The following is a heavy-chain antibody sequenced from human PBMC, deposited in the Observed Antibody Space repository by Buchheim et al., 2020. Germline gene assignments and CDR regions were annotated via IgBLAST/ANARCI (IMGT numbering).Heavy chain of an antibody. CDR2: VHHSGNT. CDR1: GGSIDRYY. V-gene: IGHV4-59*01. J-gene: IGHJ4*02. Sequence: QVQMQESGPGLVKPSETLSLTCTVSGGSIDRYYWSWIRQSPEKGLEWIAYVHHSGNTHYNPSLKSRVTISVDMSKNQFSLKLGSVTAADTAMYYCARGYSSCDYWGQGTL. D-gene: IGHD5-12*01. CDR3: ARGYSSCDY.